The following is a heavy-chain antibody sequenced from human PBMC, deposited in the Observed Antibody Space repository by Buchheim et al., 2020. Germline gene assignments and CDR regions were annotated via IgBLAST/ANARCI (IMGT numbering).Heavy chain of an antibody. J-gene: IGHJ4*02. CDR3: AKEQKYDFWSGYEKLYFDY. V-gene: IGHV3-30*18. CDR1: GFTFSSYG. Sequence: QVQLVESGGGVVQPGRSLRLSCAASGFTFSSYGMHWVRQAPGKGLEWVAVISYDGSNKYYADSVKGRFTISRDNSKNTLYLQMNSLRAEDTAVYYCAKEQKYDFWSGYEKLYFDYWGQGTL. D-gene: IGHD3-3*01. CDR2: ISYDGSNK.